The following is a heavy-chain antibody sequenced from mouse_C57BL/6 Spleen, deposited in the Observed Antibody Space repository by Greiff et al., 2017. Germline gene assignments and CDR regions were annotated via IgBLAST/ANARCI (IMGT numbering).Heavy chain of an antibody. D-gene: IGHD1-1*01. CDR2: IDPNRGGT. CDR1: GYTFTSSW. Sequence: VQLQQPGAELVTPGASVKLSCQASGYTFTSSWMHWVKQRPGRGLEWIGRIDPNRGGTKYNEKFKGKATLTVDKPSSTAYMQLSSLTSEDSAVYYCARPITTVVAKGYYYAMDYWGQGTSGTVSS. V-gene: IGHV1-72*01. J-gene: IGHJ4*01. CDR3: ARPITTVVAKGYYYAMDY.